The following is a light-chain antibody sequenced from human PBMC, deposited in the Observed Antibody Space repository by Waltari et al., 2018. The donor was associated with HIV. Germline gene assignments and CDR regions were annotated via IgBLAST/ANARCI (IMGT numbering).Light chain of an antibody. CDR3: SSYTSTNTYV. CDR2: EVS. J-gene: IGLJ1*01. V-gene: IGLV2-14*01. Sequence: QSALTQPASVSGSPGQSITISCTGTSSDVGGYNYVSWYQQHPGTAPKLMISEVSDGPSGVSKRFSGSKSANTASLTISGLQAEDEADYYCSSYTSTNTYVFGTGTKVTVL. CDR1: SSDVGGYNY.